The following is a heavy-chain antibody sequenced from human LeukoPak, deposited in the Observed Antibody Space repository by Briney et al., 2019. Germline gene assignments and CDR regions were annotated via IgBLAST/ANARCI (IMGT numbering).Heavy chain of an antibody. CDR2: IYYSGST. D-gene: IGHD3-16*02. Sequence: KTSETLSLTCAGYGGSFSDYYWSWIRQPPGKGLEWIGYIYYSGSTYYNPSLKSRVTISVDTSKNQFSLKLSSVTAADTAVYYCARGDYVWGSYRSDAFDIWGQGTMVTVSS. J-gene: IGHJ3*02. CDR3: ARGDYVWGSYRSDAFDI. V-gene: IGHV4-30-4*01. CDR1: GGSFSDYY.